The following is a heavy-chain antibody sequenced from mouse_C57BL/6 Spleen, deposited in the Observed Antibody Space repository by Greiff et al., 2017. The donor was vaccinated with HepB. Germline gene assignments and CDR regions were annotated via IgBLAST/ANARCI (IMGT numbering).Heavy chain of an antibody. V-gene: IGHV5-17*01. CDR3: ARGDWGYFDH. J-gene: IGHJ2*01. D-gene: IGHD4-1*01. CDR1: GFTFSDFG. Sequence: EVKLVESGGGLVKPGGSLKLPCAAPGFTFSDFGMHWVRQAPEKGLEWVAYISSGSSTIYYADTVKGRFTISRDNAKNTLFLQMTSLRSEDTAMDYCARGDWGYFDHWGQGTTLTVSS. CDR2: ISSGSSTI.